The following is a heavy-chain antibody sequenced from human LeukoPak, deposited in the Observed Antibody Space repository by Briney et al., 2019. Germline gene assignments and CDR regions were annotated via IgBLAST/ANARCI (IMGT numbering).Heavy chain of an antibody. CDR3: ARDRMGVRAFDY. CDR2: IYYSGST. Sequence: SETLSLTCAVSGGSINSTNWWSWVRQPPGKGLEWIGVIYYSGSTNYNPSLKSRVTISRDKAKNQLSLKLTYVPAADKAVYYCARDRMGVRAFDYWGQGTLVTVSS. D-gene: IGHD3-10*01. V-gene: IGHV4-4*02. CDR1: GGSINSTNW. J-gene: IGHJ4*02.